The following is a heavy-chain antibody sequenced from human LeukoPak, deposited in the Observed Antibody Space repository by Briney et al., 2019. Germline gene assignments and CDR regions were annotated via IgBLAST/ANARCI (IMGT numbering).Heavy chain of an antibody. CDR3: ARGRSVSSIFDY. Sequence: PGGSLRLSCAASGFIVSSDYMTWVRQAPGKGLEWVSVIYGGGDTNYADSVEGPFTTSRDNSKNTVFLQMNSLGAEDTAVYYCARGRSVSSIFDYWGQGTLVTVSS. CDR1: GFIVSSDY. V-gene: IGHV3-53*01. D-gene: IGHD6-6*01. CDR2: IYGGGDT. J-gene: IGHJ4*02.